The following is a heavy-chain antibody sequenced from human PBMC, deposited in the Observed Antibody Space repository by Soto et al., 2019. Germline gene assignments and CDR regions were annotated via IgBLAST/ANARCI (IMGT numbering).Heavy chain of an antibody. V-gene: IGHV1-18*01. J-gene: IGHJ4*02. CDR1: GYTFLTYG. Sequence: QVLLVQSGAEVKKPGASLKVSCKASGYTFLTYGLTWVRQAPGEGLEWMGWISSYNGITNYARQLQGRVSMTEDTSMNTGYLELRDLRSDDTAVYFCARALLHTLVVPDFDYGGQGTLATVSS. D-gene: IGHD2-8*02. CDR2: ISSYNGIT. CDR3: ARALLHTLVVPDFDY.